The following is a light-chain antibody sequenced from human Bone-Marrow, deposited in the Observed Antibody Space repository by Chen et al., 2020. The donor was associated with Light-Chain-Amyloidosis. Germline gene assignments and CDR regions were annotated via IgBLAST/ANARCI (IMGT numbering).Light chain of an antibody. J-gene: IGLJ3*02. V-gene: IGLV3-21*02. Sequence: SYVLTQPSSVSVAPGLTATIACGGNNIGSTSVHWYQQTPGQAPLLVVYDDSDRPSGIPERLSGSNSGNTATLTISRVEAGDEADYYCQVWDRSSGRPVFGGGTKLTVL. CDR2: DDS. CDR1: NIGSTS. CDR3: QVWDRSSGRPV.